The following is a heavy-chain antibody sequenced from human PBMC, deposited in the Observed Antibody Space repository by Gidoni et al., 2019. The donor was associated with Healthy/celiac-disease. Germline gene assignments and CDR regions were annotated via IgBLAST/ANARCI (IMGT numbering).Heavy chain of an antibody. CDR2: ISSSSSYT. CDR1: GFTFSAYY. V-gene: IGHV3-11*05. D-gene: IGHD3-22*01. Sequence: QVQLVESGGGLVKPGGSLRLSCAASGFTFSAYYMSWIRQGPGKGLEWVSYISSSSSYTNYADSVKGRFTISRDNAKNSLYLQMNSLRAEDTAVYYCARAYFPISMSYGMDVWGQGTTVTVSS. CDR3: ARAYFPISMSYGMDV. J-gene: IGHJ6*02.